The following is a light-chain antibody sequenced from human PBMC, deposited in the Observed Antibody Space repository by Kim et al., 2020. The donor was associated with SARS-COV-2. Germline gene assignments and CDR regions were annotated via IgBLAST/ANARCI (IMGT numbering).Light chain of an antibody. CDR1: NGHYNYA. J-gene: IGLJ3*02. CDR2: VNSDGSH. V-gene: IGLV4-69*01. CDR3: QTWGPGIRV. Sequence: QLVLTQSPSASASLGASVKLTCTLSNGHYNYAIAWHQQQPGKGPRYLMKVNSDGSHSKGDGIPDRSSGSSSGAERYLTISSLQSDDEADYYCQTWGPGIRVFGGGTKVTVL.